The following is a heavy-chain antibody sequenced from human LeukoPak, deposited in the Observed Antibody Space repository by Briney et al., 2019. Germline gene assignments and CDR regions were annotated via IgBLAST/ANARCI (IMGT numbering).Heavy chain of an antibody. CDR2: INWNGGST. CDR3: ARDWIGDSSSSSDY. V-gene: IGHV3-20*04. J-gene: IGHJ4*02. CDR1: GFTFDDYG. Sequence: PGGSLRLSCAASGFTFDDYGMSWVRQAPGKGLEWVSGINWNGGSTGYADSVKGRCTISRDNAKNSLYLQMNSLRAEDTALYYCARDWIGDSSSSSDYWGQGTLVTVSS. D-gene: IGHD6-6*01.